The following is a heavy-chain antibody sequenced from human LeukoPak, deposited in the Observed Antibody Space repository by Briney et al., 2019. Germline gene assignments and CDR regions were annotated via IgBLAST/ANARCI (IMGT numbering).Heavy chain of an antibody. D-gene: IGHD6-19*01. Sequence: PSETLSLTCTVSGVSVSSYYWSWIRQPPGEGLECIGDIYYSGSTNYNPSLKSRVAISVDSSKNQFSLKLSSVTAADTAVYYCARVAGSLAVAGTYYFDYCGQGTLVTVSS. CDR2: IYYSGST. J-gene: IGHJ4*02. CDR1: GVSVSSYY. CDR3: ARVAGSLAVAGTYYFDY. V-gene: IGHV4-59*02.